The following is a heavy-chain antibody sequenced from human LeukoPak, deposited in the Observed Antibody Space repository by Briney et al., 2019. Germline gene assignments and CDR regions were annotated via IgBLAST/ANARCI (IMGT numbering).Heavy chain of an antibody. V-gene: IGHV4-34*01. J-gene: IGHJ5*02. CDR1: GGSFSGYY. CDR2: INHSGST. D-gene: IGHD3-16*01. Sequence: SETLSLTCAVYGGSFSGYYWSWIRQPPGKGLEWIGEINHSGSTNYNPSLKSRVTISVDTSKNQFSLKLSYVTAADTAVYYCARGAWGIFDPWGQGTLVTVSS. CDR3: ARGAWGIFDP.